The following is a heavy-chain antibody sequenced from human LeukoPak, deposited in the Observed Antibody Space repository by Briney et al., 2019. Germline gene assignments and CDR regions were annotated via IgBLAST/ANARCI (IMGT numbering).Heavy chain of an antibody. CDR3: ARVLNPWFGEFAFDY. V-gene: IGHV4-59*01. D-gene: IGHD3-10*01. CDR1: GDSISSYY. J-gene: IGHJ4*02. CDR2: IYYSGST. Sequence: SETLSLTCTVSGDSISSYYWSWIRQPLGKRLEWIGYIYYSGSTNYNPSLKSRLTISLDTSKNQFSLKLSSVTAADTAVYYCARVLNPWFGEFAFDYWGQGALVIVSS.